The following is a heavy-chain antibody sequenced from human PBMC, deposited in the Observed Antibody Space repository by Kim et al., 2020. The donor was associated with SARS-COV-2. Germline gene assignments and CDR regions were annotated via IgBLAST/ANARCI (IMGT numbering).Heavy chain of an antibody. CDR1: GFTFRSYA. V-gene: IGHV3-23*01. J-gene: IGHJ4*02. D-gene: IGHD7-27*01. Sequence: GGSLRLSCASSGFTFRSYAMNWVRQAPGKGLEWVSAISDNGVTTYYADSVKGRFTISRDNSKNTLYLQMNSLRAEDTAVYFCAKDMHWASFDYWGQGTLV. CDR2: ISDNGVTT. CDR3: AKDMHWASFDY.